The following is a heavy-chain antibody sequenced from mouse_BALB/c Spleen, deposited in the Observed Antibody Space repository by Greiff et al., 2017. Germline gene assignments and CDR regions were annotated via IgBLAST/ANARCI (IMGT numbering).Heavy chain of an antibody. CDR3: ARDYGKRYFDV. CDR1: GFTFSSYA. V-gene: IGHV5-9-1*01. D-gene: IGHD2-1*01. CDR2: ISSGGSYT. Sequence: EVMLVESGGGLVKPGGSLKLSCAASGFTFSSYAMSWVRQTPEKRLEWVATISSGGSYTYYPDSVKGRFTISRDNAKNTLYLQMSSLRSEDTAMYYCARDYGKRYFDVWGAGTTVTVSS. J-gene: IGHJ1*01.